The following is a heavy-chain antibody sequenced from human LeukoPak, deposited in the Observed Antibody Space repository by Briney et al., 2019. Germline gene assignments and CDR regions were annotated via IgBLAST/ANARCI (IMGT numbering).Heavy chain of an antibody. V-gene: IGHV4-34*01. J-gene: IGHJ6*03. CDR3: ARSLLEPDYYYYYMDV. CDR2: INHSGST. CDR1: GGSFSGYY. Sequence: SETLSLTCAVYGGSFSGYYWSWIRQPPGEGMEWIGEINHSGSTNYNPSLKSRVTISVDTSKNQFSLKLSSVTAADTAVYYCARSLLEPDYYYYYMDVWGKGTTVTVSS. D-gene: IGHD1-1*01.